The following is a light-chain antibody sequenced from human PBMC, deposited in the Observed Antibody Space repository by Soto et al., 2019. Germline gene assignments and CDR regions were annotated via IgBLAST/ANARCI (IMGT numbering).Light chain of an antibody. CDR2: DAS. J-gene: IGKJ5*01. CDR1: QSLSGW. Sequence: DIQMTQSPSTLSASLGDRVTITCRASQSLSGWLAWYQQKPGKVPNLLIFDASSLQSGVPSRFSGSGSGTDFTLTISSLQPDDFATYYCQQYNSYAITFGQGTRLEL. CDR3: QQYNSYAIT. V-gene: IGKV1-5*01.